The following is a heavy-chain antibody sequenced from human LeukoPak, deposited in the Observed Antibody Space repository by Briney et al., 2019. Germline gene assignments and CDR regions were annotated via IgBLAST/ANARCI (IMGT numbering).Heavy chain of an antibody. CDR2: VSGSVGST. Sequence: PGASLRLSCAASGFTFSSYAMNWVRQAPGKGLEWVSAVSGSVGSTYYADSVKGRFTISRDNSKNTQYLQMNSLRAEDTAVYYCAKDSWRSSGYYYPFDYWGQGTLVTVSS. D-gene: IGHD3-22*01. V-gene: IGHV3-23*01. J-gene: IGHJ4*02. CDR1: GFTFSSYA. CDR3: AKDSWRSSGYYYPFDY.